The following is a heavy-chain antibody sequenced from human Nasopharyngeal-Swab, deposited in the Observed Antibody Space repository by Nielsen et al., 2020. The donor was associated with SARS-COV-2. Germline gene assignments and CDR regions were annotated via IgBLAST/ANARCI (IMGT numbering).Heavy chain of an antibody. CDR3: ARDRNGFIYYYYGMDV. CDR2: ISSSSSTI. CDR1: GFTFSSYE. D-gene: IGHD3-3*01. V-gene: IGHV3-48*03. J-gene: IGHJ6*02. Sequence: GESLKISCAASGFTFSSYEMNWVRQAPGKGLEWVSYISSSSSTIYYADSVKGRSTISRDNAKNSLYLQMNSLRAEDTAVYYCARDRNGFIYYYYGMDVWGQGTTVTVSS.